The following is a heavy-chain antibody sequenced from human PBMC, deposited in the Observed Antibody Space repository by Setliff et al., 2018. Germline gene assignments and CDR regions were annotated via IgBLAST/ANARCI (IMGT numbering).Heavy chain of an antibody. V-gene: IGHV4-30-4*08. D-gene: IGHD6-19*01. Sequence: TLSLTCTVSGGSIDSGDYYWNWIRQPPGKGLEWIGYIYFSGSTYYNPSLKSRVTLSLDTSKNQFSLKLNSVTAADTALYFCAREVAGTYHYFDPWGQGT. CDR1: GGSIDSGDYY. J-gene: IGHJ5*02. CDR3: AREVAGTYHYFDP. CDR2: IYFSGST.